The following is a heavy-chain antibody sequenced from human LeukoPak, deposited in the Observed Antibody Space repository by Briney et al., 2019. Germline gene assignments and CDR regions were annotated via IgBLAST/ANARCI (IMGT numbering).Heavy chain of an antibody. J-gene: IGHJ4*02. CDR2: IKQDGSEK. V-gene: IGHV3-7*04. CDR1: GFTFSSYW. Sequence: PGGSLRLSCAASGFTFSSYWMSWVRQAPGKGLEWVANIKQDGSEKYYVDSVKGRFTISRDNAKNSLYLQMNSLRADDTAVYYCARDRVAASASPFDYWGQGTLVTVSS. CDR3: ARDRVAASASPFDY. D-gene: IGHD6-13*01.